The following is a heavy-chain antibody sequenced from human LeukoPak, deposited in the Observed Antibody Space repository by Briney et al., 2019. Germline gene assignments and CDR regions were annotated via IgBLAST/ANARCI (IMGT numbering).Heavy chain of an antibody. D-gene: IGHD3-16*02. V-gene: IGHV1-2*02. J-gene: IGHJ3*02. Sequence: GASVKVSCKASGYTFTGYYMHWVRQAPGQGLEWMGWINPNSGGTNYAQKFQGRVTMTRDTSTSTAYMELRSLRSDDTAVYYCARDRKVMITFGGVIVRPTPLDIWGQGTMVTVSS. CDR2: INPNSGGT. CDR3: ARDRKVMITFGGVIVRPTPLDI. CDR1: GYTFTGYY.